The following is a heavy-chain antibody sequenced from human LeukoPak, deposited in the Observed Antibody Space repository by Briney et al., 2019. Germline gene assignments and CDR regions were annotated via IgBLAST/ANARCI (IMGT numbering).Heavy chain of an antibody. CDR3: AKDQYDYVRGEFDY. D-gene: IGHD3-16*01. CDR2: ISYDGNDK. J-gene: IGHJ4*02. V-gene: IGHV3-30*18. CDR1: GFTFSSYD. Sequence: GGSLRLSCAASGFTFSSYDMHWVRQAPGKGLEWVAVISYDGNDKHYADSVKGRFTISRDNSKNTLYLQMNSLRVEDTAVYYCAKDQYDYVRGEFDYWGQGTLVTVSS.